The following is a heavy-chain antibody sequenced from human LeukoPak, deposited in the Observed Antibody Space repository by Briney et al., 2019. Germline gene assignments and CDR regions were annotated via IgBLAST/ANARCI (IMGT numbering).Heavy chain of an antibody. Sequence: GASVKVSCKASGYTFTSYGISWVRQAPGQGLEWMGWINPNSGGTNYAQKLQGRVTMTRDTSISTAYMELSRLRSDDTAVYYCARGVQYSSGWPRFDPWGQGTLVTVSS. CDR2: INPNSGGT. D-gene: IGHD6-19*01. J-gene: IGHJ5*02. V-gene: IGHV1-2*02. CDR3: ARGVQYSSGWPRFDP. CDR1: GYTFTSYG.